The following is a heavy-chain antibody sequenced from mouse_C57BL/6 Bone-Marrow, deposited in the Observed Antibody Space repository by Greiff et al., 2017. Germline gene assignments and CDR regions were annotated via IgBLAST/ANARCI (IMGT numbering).Heavy chain of an antibody. Sequence: QVQLQQSGPGLVQPSQSLSITCTVSGFSLTSYGVHWVRQSPGKGLEWLGVIWSGGSTDYNAAFISRLDISKDNSKSQVFFKLYSLQADATAIYYGARVGNSALGWFAYWGQGTLVTVSA. CDR1: GFSLTSYG. V-gene: IGHV2-2*01. CDR2: IWSGGST. J-gene: IGHJ3*01. D-gene: IGHD3-1*01. CDR3: ARVGNSALGWFAY.